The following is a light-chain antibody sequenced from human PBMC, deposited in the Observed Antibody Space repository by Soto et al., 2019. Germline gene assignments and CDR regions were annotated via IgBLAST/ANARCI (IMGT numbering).Light chain of an antibody. CDR1: QSVSSSY. CDR3: QQYGGSPRT. CDR2: GAS. V-gene: IGKV3-20*01. Sequence: EIVLTQSPGTLSLSPGERATLSCRASQSVSSSYLAWYQQKPGQSPRLLIYGASSRATGIPDRFSGSGSGTHFTLTISRLEPEDFAVYYCQQYGGSPRTFGQGTKLEIK. J-gene: IGKJ2*01.